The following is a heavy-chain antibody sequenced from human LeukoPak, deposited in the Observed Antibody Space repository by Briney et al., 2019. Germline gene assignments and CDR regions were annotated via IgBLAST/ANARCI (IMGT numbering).Heavy chain of an antibody. J-gene: IGHJ6*02. CDR1: GGSFSGYY. V-gene: IGHV4-59*06. CDR2: IYYSGST. D-gene: IGHD3-10*01. CDR3: AAQKYYYGSGIYYYYYGMDV. Sequence: PSETLSLTCAVYGGSFSGYYWSWIRQPPGKGLEWIGYIYYSGSTYYNPSLKSRVTISVDTSKNQFSLKLSSVTAADTAVYYCAAQKYYYGSGIYYYYYGMDVWGQGTTVTVSS.